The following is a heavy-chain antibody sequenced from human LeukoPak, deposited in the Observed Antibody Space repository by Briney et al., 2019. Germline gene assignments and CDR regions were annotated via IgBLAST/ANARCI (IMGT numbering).Heavy chain of an antibody. CDR3: AKDHSGYDSVGASYFDY. D-gene: IGHD5-12*01. J-gene: IGHJ4*02. CDR1: GFTFDDYA. Sequence: GGSLRLSCAASGFTFDDYAMHWVRQAPGKGLEWVSGISWNSGSIGYADSVKGRFTISRDNAKNPLYLQMNSLRAEDMALYYCAKDHSGYDSVGASYFDYWGQGTLVTVSS. CDR2: ISWNSGSI. V-gene: IGHV3-9*03.